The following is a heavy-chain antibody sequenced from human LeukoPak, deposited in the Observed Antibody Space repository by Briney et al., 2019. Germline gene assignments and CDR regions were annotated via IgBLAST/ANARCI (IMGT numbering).Heavy chain of an antibody. J-gene: IGHJ3*02. CDR2: ISDSGRST. CDR1: GLTFSNFK. Sequence: PGGSLRLSCAVSGLTFSNFKMNWVRQAPGKGLEWVSYISDSGRSTFYADSVKGRFTISRDNAKNSLYLQMNSLRAEDTAVYYCARNRVYYDSSGYYLDAFDIWGQGTMVTVSS. CDR3: ARNRVYYDSSGYYLDAFDI. D-gene: IGHD3-22*01. V-gene: IGHV3-48*03.